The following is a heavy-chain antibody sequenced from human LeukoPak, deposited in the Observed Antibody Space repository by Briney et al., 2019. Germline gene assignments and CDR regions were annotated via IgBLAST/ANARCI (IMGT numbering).Heavy chain of an antibody. V-gene: IGHV3-74*01. D-gene: IGHD4-17*01. Sequence: RGSLRLSRAPPGFTFSTHWTHWARHALGERLGWVSRVNGDETITAYAESVKGRFATSRDNAKNTLYLQMNSLRADDTAVYYCVRARTTVPNLFVYWGPGTLVTVSS. CDR3: VRARTTVPNLFVY. CDR1: GFTFSTHW. J-gene: IGHJ4*02. CDR2: VNGDETIT.